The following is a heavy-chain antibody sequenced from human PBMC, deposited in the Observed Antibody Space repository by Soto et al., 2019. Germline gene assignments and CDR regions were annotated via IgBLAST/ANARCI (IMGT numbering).Heavy chain of an antibody. D-gene: IGHD4-17*01. CDR1: GGSISSYY. V-gene: IGHV4-59*01. Sequence: QVQLQESGPGLVKPSETLSLTCTVSGGSISSYYWSWIRQPPGKGLEWIGYIYYSGSTNYNPSLKSRVPLSVDTSKNQFPPKLSSVTAADTAVYYCGTVTAPDGAAFDIWGQGTMVTVSS. CDR2: IYYSGST. CDR3: GTVTAPDGAAFDI. J-gene: IGHJ3*02.